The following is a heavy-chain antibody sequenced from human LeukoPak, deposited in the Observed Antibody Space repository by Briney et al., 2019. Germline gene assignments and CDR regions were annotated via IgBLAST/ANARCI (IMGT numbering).Heavy chain of an antibody. J-gene: IGHJ4*02. Sequence: SETLSLTCTVSGYSISSGYYWGWIRQPPGKGLEWIGSIYHSGSTYYNPSLKSRVTISVDTSKNQFSLKLSSVTAADTAVYYCARQVIAAAGTTRTIAFDYWGQGTLVTVSS. V-gene: IGHV4-38-2*02. CDR3: ARQVIAAAGTTRTIAFDY. CDR2: IYHSGST. D-gene: IGHD6-13*01. CDR1: GYSISSGYY.